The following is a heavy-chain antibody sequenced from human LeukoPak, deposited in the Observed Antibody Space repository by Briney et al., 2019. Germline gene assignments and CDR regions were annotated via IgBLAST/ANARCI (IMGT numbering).Heavy chain of an antibody. V-gene: IGHV3-30*02. CDR2: TRNDGGNK. D-gene: IGHD7-27*01. Sequence: GGSLRLSCAASGFTFSNYGMHWGRQAPGKGLEWVAYTRNDGGNKYYADSVKGRFTLSRDNSKNTVDLQMNSLRAEDTALYYCVRDYNWGTDYWGQGTLVTVSS. CDR3: VRDYNWGTDY. J-gene: IGHJ4*02. CDR1: GFTFSNYG.